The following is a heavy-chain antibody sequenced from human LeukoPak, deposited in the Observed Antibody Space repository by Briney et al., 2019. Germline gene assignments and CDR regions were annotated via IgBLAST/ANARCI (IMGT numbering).Heavy chain of an antibody. CDR3: ARAEGSGSHFDY. V-gene: IGHV4-59*01. D-gene: IGHD3-10*01. Sequence: SETLSLTCTVSGGSISSYYWSWIRRPPGKGLEWIGYIYYSGSTNYNPSLKSRVTISVDTSKNQFSLKLSSVTAADTAVYYCARAEGSGSHFDYWGQGTLVTVSS. J-gene: IGHJ4*02. CDR2: IYYSGST. CDR1: GGSISSYY.